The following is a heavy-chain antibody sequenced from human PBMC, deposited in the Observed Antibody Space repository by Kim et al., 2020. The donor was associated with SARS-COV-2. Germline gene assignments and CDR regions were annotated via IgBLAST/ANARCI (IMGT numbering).Heavy chain of an antibody. D-gene: IGHD2-21*01. V-gene: IGHV4-39*07. Sequence: SETLSLTCNVSGDSIRYTSYYWAWIRQPPGKGLEWIATIHYDGSTYYNRSLKSRVTISVDTSKNKFSLKLTSVTAADMGAYFCARSPLSVAPPPRNSDLWGRGTLVTVSS. CDR2: IHYDGST. CDR3: ARSPLSVAPPPRNSDL. J-gene: IGHJ2*01. CDR1: GDSIRYTSYY.